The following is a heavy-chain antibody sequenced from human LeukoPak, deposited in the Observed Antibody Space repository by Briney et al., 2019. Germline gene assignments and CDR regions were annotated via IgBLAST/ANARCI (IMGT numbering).Heavy chain of an antibody. V-gene: IGHV3-7*01. CDR3: ASSYFDSSSHAFDI. CDR2: VKQDGSEK. CDR1: GGSISSSSYY. D-gene: IGHD3-9*01. Sequence: ETLSLTCTASGGSISSSSYYWGWVRQAPGKGLECVANVKQDGSEKYYVDSVKGRFTISRDNAKNSLYLQMNSLRAEDTAVYYCASSYFDSSSHAFDIWGHGTMVTVSS. J-gene: IGHJ3*02.